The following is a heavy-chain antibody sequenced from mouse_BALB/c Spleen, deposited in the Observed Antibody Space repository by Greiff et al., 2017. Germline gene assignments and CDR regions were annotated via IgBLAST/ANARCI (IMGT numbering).Heavy chain of an antibody. J-gene: IGHJ3*01. V-gene: IGHV1-14*01. Sequence: VQLKQSGPELVKPGASVKMSCKASGYTFTSYVMHWVKQKPGQGLEWIGYINPYNDGTKYNEKFKGKATLTSDKSSSTAYMELSSLTSEDSAVYYCARQSLITTVVAKGWFAYWGQGTLVTVSA. D-gene: IGHD1-1*01. CDR2: INPYNDGT. CDR3: ARQSLITTVVAKGWFAY. CDR1: GYTFTSYV.